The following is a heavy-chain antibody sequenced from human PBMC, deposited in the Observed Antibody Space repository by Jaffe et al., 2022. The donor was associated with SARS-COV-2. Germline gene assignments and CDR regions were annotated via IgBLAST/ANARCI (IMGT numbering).Heavy chain of an antibody. CDR1: GFTFSSYA. CDR3: AKDLRGSSWYGPTFDP. CDR2: ISGSGGST. J-gene: IGHJ5*02. D-gene: IGHD6-13*01. V-gene: IGHV3-23*01. Sequence: EVQLLESGGGLVQPGGSLRLSCAASGFTFSSYAMSWVRQAPGKGLEWVSAISGSGGSTYYADSVKGRFTISRDNSKNTLYLQMNSLRAEDTAVYYCAKDLRGSSWYGPTFDPWGQGTLVTVSS.